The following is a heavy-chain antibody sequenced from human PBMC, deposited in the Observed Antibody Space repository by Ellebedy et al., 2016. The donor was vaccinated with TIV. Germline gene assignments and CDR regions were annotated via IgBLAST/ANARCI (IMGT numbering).Heavy chain of an antibody. CDR3: ARRGHSFGSYHFFDY. Sequence: SETLSLTXTVSGGSISSSSYYWGWIRQPPGKGLEWIGSIYDDGSTYYNSSLQSRVTMSVDTSKNQFSLKLSSVTAADTAVYYCARRGHSFGSYHFFDYWGQGTLVTVSS. CDR1: GGSISSSSYY. D-gene: IGHD5-18*01. CDR2: IYDDGST. V-gene: IGHV4-39*01. J-gene: IGHJ4*02.